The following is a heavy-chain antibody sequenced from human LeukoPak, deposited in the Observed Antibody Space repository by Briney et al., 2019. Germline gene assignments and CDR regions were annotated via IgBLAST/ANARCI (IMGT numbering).Heavy chain of an antibody. Sequence: NPSETLSLTCTVSGYSISSGYYWGWIRQPPGKGLEWIGSIYHSGSTYYNPSLKSRVTISVDTSKNQFSLKLSSVTAADTAVYYCAREQGVATISYYYYMDVWGKGTTVTVSS. CDR2: IYHSGST. J-gene: IGHJ6*03. CDR3: AREQGVATISYYYYMDV. CDR1: GYSISSGYY. V-gene: IGHV4-38-2*02. D-gene: IGHD5-12*01.